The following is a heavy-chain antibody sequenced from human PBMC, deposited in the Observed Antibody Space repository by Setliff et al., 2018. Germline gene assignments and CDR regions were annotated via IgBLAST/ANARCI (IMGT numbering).Heavy chain of an antibody. D-gene: IGHD1-26*01. Sequence: SETLSLTCAVYGGSFSGYFWSWIRQSPGRGLEWIGEINDRGSTHYNPSLKSRVTISVDTSKNQLSLKLSSVTAADTAVYYCARRRWEAVDYFDYWGQGTLVTVSS. CDR3: ARRRWEAVDYFDY. CDR1: GGSFSGYF. J-gene: IGHJ4*02. CDR2: INDRGST. V-gene: IGHV4-34*01.